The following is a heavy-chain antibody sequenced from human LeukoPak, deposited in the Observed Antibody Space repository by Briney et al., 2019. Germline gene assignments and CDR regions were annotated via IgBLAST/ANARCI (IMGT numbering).Heavy chain of an antibody. J-gene: IGHJ4*02. Sequence: GASVKVSCKASGGTFSSYAISWVRQAPGQGLEWMGGIIPIFGTANYAQKFQGRVTITTDESTSTAYMELSSLRSEDTAVYYCAREDSVAAAPFDYWGQGTLVTVSS. CDR2: IIPIFGTA. D-gene: IGHD2-15*01. V-gene: IGHV1-69*05. CDR1: GGTFSSYA. CDR3: AREDSVAAAPFDY.